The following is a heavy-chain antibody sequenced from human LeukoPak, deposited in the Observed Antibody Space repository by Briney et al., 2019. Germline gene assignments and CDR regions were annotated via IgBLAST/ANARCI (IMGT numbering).Heavy chain of an antibody. CDR3: ARDRRVNTAMERFWFDP. CDR1: GYTFTSYD. D-gene: IGHD5-18*01. CDR2: MNPNSGNT. Sequence: ASVKVSCKAPGYTFTSYDINWVRQATGQGLEWMGWMNPNSGNTGYAQKFQGRVTMTRNTSISTAYMELSSLRSEDTAVYYCARDRRVNTAMERFWFDPWGQGALVTVSS. J-gene: IGHJ5*02. V-gene: IGHV1-8*01.